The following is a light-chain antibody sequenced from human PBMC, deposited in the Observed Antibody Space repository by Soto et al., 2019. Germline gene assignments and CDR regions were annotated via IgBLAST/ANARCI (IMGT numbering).Light chain of an antibody. J-gene: IGLJ1*01. CDR2: DVS. CDR3: SSFTSGSTFV. CDR1: SSDVGGYNY. V-gene: IGLV2-14*01. Sequence: QSALTQPASVSGSPGQSITISCTGISSDVGGYNYVSWYQQYPGKAPKLMIYDVSNRPSGVSNRFSGSKSGNTASLTISGLQAEDEADYHCSSFTSGSTFVFGPGTKLTVL.